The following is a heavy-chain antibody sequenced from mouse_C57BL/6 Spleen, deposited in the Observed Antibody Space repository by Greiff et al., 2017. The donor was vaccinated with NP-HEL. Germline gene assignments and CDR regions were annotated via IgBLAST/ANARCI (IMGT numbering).Heavy chain of an antibody. CDR2: IDPETGGT. D-gene: IGHD1-1*01. Sequence: QVQLQQSGAELVRPGASVTLSCKASGYTFTDYEMHWVKQTPVHGLEWIGAIDPETGGTAYNQKFKGKAILTADKSSSTAYMELRSLTSEDSAVYYCTRSGSSLYAMDYWGQGTSVTVSS. V-gene: IGHV1-15*01. J-gene: IGHJ4*01. CDR3: TRSGSSLYAMDY. CDR1: GYTFTDYE.